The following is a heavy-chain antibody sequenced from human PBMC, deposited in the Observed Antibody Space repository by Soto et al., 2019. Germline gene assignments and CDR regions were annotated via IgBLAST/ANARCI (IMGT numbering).Heavy chain of an antibody. V-gene: IGHV4-59*01. D-gene: IGHD5-18*01. CDR1: GGSISSYY. Sequence: SETLSLTCTVSGGSISSYYWSWIRQPPGKGLEWIGYMYYSGSTNYNPSLKSRVTISVDTSKNQFSLKLSSVTAADTAVYYCARNTAMVLDPWGQGTLVTVSS. CDR3: ARNTAMVLDP. J-gene: IGHJ5*02. CDR2: MYYSGST.